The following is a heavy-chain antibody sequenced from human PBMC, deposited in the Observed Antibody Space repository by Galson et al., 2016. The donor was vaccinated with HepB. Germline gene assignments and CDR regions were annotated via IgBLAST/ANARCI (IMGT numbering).Heavy chain of an antibody. V-gene: IGHV3-23*01. CDR1: GFSIGIYS. CDR2: IRGSGTGT. Sequence: SLRPSCAASGFSIGIYSMNWVRQAPGKGLEWVSAIRGSGTGTSYTDSVKGRFTISRDNSKNTLYLQMNSLRGEDAAVDYCAKIGLGGYNSGWGGSFDIWGRGTMVTVSS. CDR3: AKIGLGGYNSGWGGSFDI. J-gene: IGHJ3*02. D-gene: IGHD6-19*01.